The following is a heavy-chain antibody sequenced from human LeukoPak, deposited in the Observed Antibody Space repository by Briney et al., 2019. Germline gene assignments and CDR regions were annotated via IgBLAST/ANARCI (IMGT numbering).Heavy chain of an antibody. Sequence: GGSLRLSCSASGFTFSSYAMSWVRQAPGKGLEWVSTLSSSGGSTYNADFVKGRFTISRDNSKNTLYLQMNSLRVEDTAVHYCAKGSTSAWYAPFDSWGQGTLVTVSS. V-gene: IGHV3-23*01. CDR3: AKGSTSAWYAPFDS. CDR2: LSSSGGST. J-gene: IGHJ4*02. CDR1: GFTFSSYA. D-gene: IGHD6-19*01.